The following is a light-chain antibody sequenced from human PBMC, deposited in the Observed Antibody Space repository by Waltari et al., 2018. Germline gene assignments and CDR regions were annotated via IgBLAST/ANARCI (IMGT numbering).Light chain of an antibody. V-gene: IGKV3-20*01. CDR1: QSVSRF. CDR2: GAS. CDR3: QKYDSLPAT. Sequence: EIVLTQPPGTLSLSPGERGTISCRASQSVSRFLAWYQQKPGQAPRLLIYGASTRATGIPDRFSGSGCGTDFSLTISRLEPEDFAVYYCQKYDSLPATFGQGTKVEIK. J-gene: IGKJ1*01.